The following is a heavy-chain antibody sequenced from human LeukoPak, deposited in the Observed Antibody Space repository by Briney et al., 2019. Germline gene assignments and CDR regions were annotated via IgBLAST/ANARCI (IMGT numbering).Heavy chain of an antibody. CDR3: ARDLGDWGKREWYFDL. J-gene: IGHJ2*01. D-gene: IGHD7-27*01. V-gene: IGHV3-30*02. CDR1: GFTFSSYG. Sequence: QTGGSLRLSCAASGFTFSSYGMHWVRQAPGKGLEWVAFIRYDGSNKYYADSVKGRFTISRDNSKNTLYLQMNSLRAEDTAVYYCARDLGDWGKREWYFDLWGRGTLVTVSS. CDR2: IRYDGSNK.